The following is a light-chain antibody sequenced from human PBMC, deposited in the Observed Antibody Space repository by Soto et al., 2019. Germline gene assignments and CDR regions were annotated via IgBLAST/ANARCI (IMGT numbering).Light chain of an antibody. CDR1: QNLIGTS. V-gene: IGKV3-20*01. J-gene: IGKJ2*01. CDR2: GVS. CDR3: QPFFSCT. Sequence: VLTQSPGTLSLSPGARATLSRRASQNLIGTSLTWYQQRPGLAPRLLIFGVSNRATSIPDRFSGSGPGTDFTLTISGLEPEYFAVYYCQPFFSCTFGQGT.